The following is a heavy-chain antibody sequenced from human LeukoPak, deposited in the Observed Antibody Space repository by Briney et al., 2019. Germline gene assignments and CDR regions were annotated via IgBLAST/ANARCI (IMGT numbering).Heavy chain of an antibody. CDR2: ISSSGSTI. CDR3: ARGSSSGWYFDY. D-gene: IGHD6-19*01. J-gene: IGHJ4*02. CDR1: GFTFSSYE. V-gene: IGHV3-48*03. Sequence: GGSLRLSCAASGFTFSSYEMNWVRQAPGKGLEWVSYISSSGSTIYYTDSVKGRFTISRDNAKNSLYLQMNSLRAEDTAVYYCARGSSSGWYFDYWGRGTLVTVSS.